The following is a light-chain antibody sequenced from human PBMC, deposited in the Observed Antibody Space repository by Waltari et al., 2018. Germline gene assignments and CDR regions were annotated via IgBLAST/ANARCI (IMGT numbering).Light chain of an antibody. V-gene: IGLV3-21*02. CDR2: DDS. Sequence: SYVLTQPPSVSVAPGQTARITRGGINIGRKGVHWYQQKPGQAPVLVGYDDSDRPPGIPGRFSGSNSGNPATLTISRVAAGDEADYYCQVWDSSSDHVVFGGGTKLTVL. CDR1: NIGRKG. CDR3: QVWDSSSDHVV. J-gene: IGLJ2*01.